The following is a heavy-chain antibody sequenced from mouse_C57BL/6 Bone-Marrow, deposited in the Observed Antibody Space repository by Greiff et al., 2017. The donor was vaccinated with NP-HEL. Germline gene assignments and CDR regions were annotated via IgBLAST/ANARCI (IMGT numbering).Heavy chain of an antibody. D-gene: IGHD2-12*01. V-gene: IGHV1-7*01. J-gene: IGHJ4*01. CDR1: GYTFTSYW. CDR2: INPSSGST. CDR3: ARSIRYYAMDC. Sequence: QVQLQQSGAELAKPGASVKLSCKASGYTFTSYWMHWVKQRPGQGLEWIGYINPSSGSTKYNQKFKDKATLTADKSSSTAYMQLSSLTYEDSAGYYCARSIRYYAMDCWGQGTAVTVSS.